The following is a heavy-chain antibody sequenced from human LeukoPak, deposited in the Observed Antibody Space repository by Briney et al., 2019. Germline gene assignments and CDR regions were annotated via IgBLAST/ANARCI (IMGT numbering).Heavy chain of an antibody. CDR3: ARHSSWYETFDY. D-gene: IGHD6-13*01. Sequence: PSETXSXXXTVSGGSISNTDXXXGWIRQSPGXXXXGIGNIYYRGSTYYNPSLKSRVTISVDTSKNQFSLKVTSVTAADTAMYYCARHSSWYETFDYWGQGTLVTVSS. J-gene: IGHJ4*02. CDR2: IYYRGST. V-gene: IGHV4-39*07. CDR1: GGSISNTDXX.